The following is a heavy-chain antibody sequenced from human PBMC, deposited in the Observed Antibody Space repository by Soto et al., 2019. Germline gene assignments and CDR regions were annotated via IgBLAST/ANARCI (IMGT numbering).Heavy chain of an antibody. CDR2: IYFTGNT. V-gene: IGHV4-39*01. Sequence: SETLSLTCSASGGSITSSSHFWGWVRQPPGKGLEWIGTIYFTGNTYYTPSLKSRPTMSIDTSKNEFSLRLNSVTAADTAVYYCAGQTFTIAAASYGRSNWFDPWGPGTLVTVSS. CDR1: GGSITSSSHF. D-gene: IGHD6-25*01. CDR3: AGQTFTIAAASYGRSNWFDP. J-gene: IGHJ5*02.